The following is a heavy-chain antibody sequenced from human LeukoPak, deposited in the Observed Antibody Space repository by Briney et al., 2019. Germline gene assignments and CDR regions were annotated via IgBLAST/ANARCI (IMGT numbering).Heavy chain of an antibody. Sequence: GASVKVSCKASGYTFTSYAMHWVRQAPGQRLEWMGWINAGNGNTKYSQRFQGRVTITRDTSASTAYMELSSLRSEDTAVYYCARASQGLDAFDIWGQGTMATVSS. J-gene: IGHJ3*02. CDR1: GYTFTSYA. CDR3: ARASQGLDAFDI. D-gene: IGHD5/OR15-5a*01. V-gene: IGHV1-3*01. CDR2: INAGNGNT.